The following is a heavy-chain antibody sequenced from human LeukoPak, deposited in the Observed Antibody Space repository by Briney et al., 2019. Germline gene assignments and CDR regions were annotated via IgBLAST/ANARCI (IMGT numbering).Heavy chain of an antibody. J-gene: IGHJ4*02. CDR1: GFTFSSYA. CDR2: ISPISGSGGST. CDR3: AKGGSSSWDYFDY. D-gene: IGHD6-13*01. V-gene: IGHV3-23*01. Sequence: GSLRLSCAASGFTFSSYAMSWVRQAPGKGLEWVSTISPISGSGGSTYYADSVKGRFTISRDNSKNTLYLHMNSLRAEDTAVYYCAKGGSSSWDYFDYWGQGTLVTVSS.